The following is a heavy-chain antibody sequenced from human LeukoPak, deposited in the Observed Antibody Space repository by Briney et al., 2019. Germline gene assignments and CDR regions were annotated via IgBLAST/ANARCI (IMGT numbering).Heavy chain of an antibody. CDR2: VSGSGGST. Sequence: PGASLRLSCAAPGFTFSTYAMSWVRQAPGKGLEWVSGVSGSGGSTYYADSVQGRFTIARDISKNTLYLQMNSLRVEDTAVYYCARASGGRGVAVASNDYWGQGTLVTVSS. V-gene: IGHV3-23*01. CDR3: ARASGGRGVAVASNDY. J-gene: IGHJ4*02. CDR1: GFTFSTYA. D-gene: IGHD6-19*01.